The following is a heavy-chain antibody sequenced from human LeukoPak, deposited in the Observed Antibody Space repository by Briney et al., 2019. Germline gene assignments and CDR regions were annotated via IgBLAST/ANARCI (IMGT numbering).Heavy chain of an antibody. V-gene: IGHV1-69*13. CDR2: IIPIFGTA. J-gene: IGHJ4*02. CDR3: ARLTIGDYGDRESGFDY. D-gene: IGHD4-17*01. CDR1: GGTFSSYA. Sequence: GASVKVSCKASGGTFSSYAISWVRQAPGQGLEWMGGIIPIFGTANYAQKFQGRVTITADESTSTAYMDLSSLRSEDTAVYYCARLTIGDYGDRESGFDYWGQGTLVTVSS.